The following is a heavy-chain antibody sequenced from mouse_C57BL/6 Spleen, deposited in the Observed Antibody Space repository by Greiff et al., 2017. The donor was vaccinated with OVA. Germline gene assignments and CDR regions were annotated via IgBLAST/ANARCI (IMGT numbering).Heavy chain of an antibody. CDR2: IHPNSGST. Sequence: QVQLKQPGAELVKPGASVKLSCKASGYTFTSYWMHWVKQRPGQGLEWIGMIHPNSGSTNYNEKFKSKATLTVDKSSSTAYMQLSSLTSEDSAVYYYARGITTVVAHWYFDVWGTGTTVTVSA. J-gene: IGHJ1*03. D-gene: IGHD1-1*01. CDR3: ARGITTVVAHWYFDV. V-gene: IGHV1-64*01. CDR1: GYTFTSYW.